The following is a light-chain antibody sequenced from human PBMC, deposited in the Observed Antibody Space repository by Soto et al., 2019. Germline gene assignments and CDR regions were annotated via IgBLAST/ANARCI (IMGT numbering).Light chain of an antibody. CDR1: SSDVGGYNY. J-gene: IGLJ2*01. V-gene: IGLV2-14*01. Sequence: QSALTQPASVSGSPGQSTTISCTGTSSDVGGYNYVSWYQQHPGKAPKLMIYEVSNRPSGVSNRFSGSKSGNTASLTISGLQAEDEAEYYCSSYTSSSTLVFGGGTKLTVL. CDR2: EVS. CDR3: SSYTSSSTLV.